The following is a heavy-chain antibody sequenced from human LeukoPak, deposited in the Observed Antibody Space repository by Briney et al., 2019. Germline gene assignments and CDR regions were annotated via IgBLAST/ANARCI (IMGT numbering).Heavy chain of an antibody. Sequence: GESLKISCKGSGYSFTSYWLGWVRQMPGKGLEWMGIIYPGDSDTRYSPSFQGQVTISADKSISTAYLQWSSLKASDTAMYYCARRAEPLRYFYWSTSDFDYWGQGTLVTVSS. D-gene: IGHD3-9*01. CDR1: GYSFTSYW. CDR3: ARRAEPLRYFYWSTSDFDY. CDR2: IYPGDSDT. J-gene: IGHJ4*02. V-gene: IGHV5-51*01.